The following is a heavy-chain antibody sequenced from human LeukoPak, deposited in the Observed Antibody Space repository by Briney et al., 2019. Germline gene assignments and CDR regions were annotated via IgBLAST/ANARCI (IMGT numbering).Heavy chain of an antibody. J-gene: IGHJ4*02. CDR2: INHSGST. CDR1: GGSFSNYY. D-gene: IGHD6-19*01. Sequence: PSETLSLTCAVYGGSFSNYYWSWIRQPPGKGLEWIGEINHSGSTNYNPSLKSRVTISVDTSKNQFSLKLSSVTAADTAVYYCVRDLAGTTPPYFDCWGQGTLVTVSS. V-gene: IGHV4-34*01. CDR3: VRDLAGTTPPYFDC.